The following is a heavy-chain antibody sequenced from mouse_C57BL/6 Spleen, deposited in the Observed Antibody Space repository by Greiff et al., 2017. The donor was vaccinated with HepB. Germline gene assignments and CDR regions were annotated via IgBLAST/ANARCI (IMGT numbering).Heavy chain of an antibody. J-gene: IGHJ4*01. CDR2: IHPNSGST. Sequence: VQLQQSGAELVKPGASVKLSCKASGYTFTSYWMHWVKQRPGQGLEWIGMIHPNSGSTNYNEKFKSKATLTVDKSSSTAYMQLSSLTSEDSAVYYCARGEGSNYVDYYAMDYWGQGTSVTVSS. D-gene: IGHD2-5*01. CDR3: ARGEGSNYVDYYAMDY. CDR1: GYTFTSYW. V-gene: IGHV1-64*01.